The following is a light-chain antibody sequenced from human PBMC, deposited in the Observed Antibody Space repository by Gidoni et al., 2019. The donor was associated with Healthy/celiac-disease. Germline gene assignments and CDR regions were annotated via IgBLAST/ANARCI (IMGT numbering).Light chain of an antibody. CDR3: QQYNSYPWT. CDR2: KAS. Sequence: DMQMTQYPSPLSASVGDRVTITCRASQSISSWLAWYQQKPGKAPKLLIYKASSLESGVPSRFSGSGSGTEFTLTISSLQPDDFATYYCQQYNSYPWTFGQGTKVEIK. J-gene: IGKJ1*01. CDR1: QSISSW. V-gene: IGKV1-5*03.